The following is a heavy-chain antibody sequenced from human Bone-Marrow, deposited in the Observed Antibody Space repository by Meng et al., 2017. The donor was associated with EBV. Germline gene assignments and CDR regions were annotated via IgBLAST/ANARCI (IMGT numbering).Heavy chain of an antibody. CDR2: IIPIFGTA. CDR3: ARDGGRGSFDWYDY. V-gene: IGHV1-69*06. D-gene: IGHD3-9*01. Sequence: QFQLVQSGAAVKKPGAPGKVSCKASGYTFINYGISWVRQAPGQGLEWMGGIIPIFGTANYAQKFQGRVTITADKSTSTAYMELSSLRSEDTAVYYCARDGGRGSFDWYDYWGQGTLVTVSS. J-gene: IGHJ4*02. CDR1: GYTFINYG.